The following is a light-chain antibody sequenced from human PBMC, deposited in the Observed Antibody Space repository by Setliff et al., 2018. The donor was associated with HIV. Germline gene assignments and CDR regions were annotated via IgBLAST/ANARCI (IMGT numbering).Light chain of an antibody. CDR1: SGHSNNI. CDR2: VEGSGSY. J-gene: IGLJ3*02. CDR3: ETWDNNSWV. Sequence: PVLPQSSSASASLGSSVKLTCTLSSGHSNNIIAWHQQQPGKAPRYLMKVEGSGSYNKGSGVPDRFSGSSSGADRYLTISNLQSEDEADYYCETWDNNSWVFGGGTKVTVL. V-gene: IGLV4-60*03.